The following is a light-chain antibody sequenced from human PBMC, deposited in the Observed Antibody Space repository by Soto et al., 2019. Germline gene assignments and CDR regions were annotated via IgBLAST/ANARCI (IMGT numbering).Light chain of an antibody. CDR2: GAS. V-gene: IGKV3-20*01. J-gene: IGKJ1*01. CDR1: QSVSSSY. Sequence: EIVLTQSPGTLSLSPGERATLSCRASQSVSSSYLAWYQQKPGQAPRLPIYGASSRTTGIPDSFSGSGSGTDFSLTISRLEPEDFAVYYCQQYGSSQSFGQGTKVEIK. CDR3: QQYGSSQS.